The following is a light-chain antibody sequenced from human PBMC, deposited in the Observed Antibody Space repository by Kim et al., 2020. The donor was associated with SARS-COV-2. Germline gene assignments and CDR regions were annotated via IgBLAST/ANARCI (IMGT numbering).Light chain of an antibody. J-gene: IGLJ1*01. Sequence: QSVLTQPPSVSGAPGQRVTISCAGSSSNVGAGYEVHWYQQLPGTAPKLVIYANTNRPSGIPDRFSGSKSGTSASLAITGLLAADEADYYCQSYDSGRGGCVFGTGTKVTVL. CDR3: QSYDSGRGGCV. CDR1: SSNVGAGYE. CDR2: ANT. V-gene: IGLV1-40*01.